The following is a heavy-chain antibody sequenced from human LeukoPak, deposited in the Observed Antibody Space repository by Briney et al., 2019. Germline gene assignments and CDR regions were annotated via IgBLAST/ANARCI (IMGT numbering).Heavy chain of an antibody. V-gene: IGHV4-34*01. CDR2: IDHSGST. CDR3: ARVTYDSTSYHNAMDV. CDR1: GGSFSGYY. J-gene: IGHJ6*02. Sequence: SETLSLTCAVSGGSFSGYYWSWIRQPPGKGLEWIGEIDHSGSTNYNPSLKSRVTISVDTSKNQFSLKLSSVTAADTAVYYCARVTYDSTSYHNAMDVWGQGTTVTVSS. D-gene: IGHD3-22*01.